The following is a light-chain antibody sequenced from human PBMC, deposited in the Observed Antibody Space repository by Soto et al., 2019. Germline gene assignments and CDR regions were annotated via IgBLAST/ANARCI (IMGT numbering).Light chain of an antibody. CDR1: SSDVGGYKY. CDR2: EVS. CDR3: CSYTSSGILL. V-gene: IGLV2-14*01. J-gene: IGLJ3*02. Sequence: QSVLTQPASVSGSPGQSITISCTGTSSDVGGYKYVSWYQHHPGKAPKIMIYEVSNRPSGVSNRFSGSKSGNTASLTISGLQAEDEADYYCCSYTSSGILLFGGGTKLTVL.